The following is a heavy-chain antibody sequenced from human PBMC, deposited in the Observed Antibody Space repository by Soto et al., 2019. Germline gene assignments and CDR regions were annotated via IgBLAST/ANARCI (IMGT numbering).Heavy chain of an antibody. CDR3: AREEYCTNGVCYNWFDP. CDR1: GGTFSSYA. Sequence: QVQLVQSGAEVKKPGSSVKVSCKASGGTFSSYAISWVRQAPGQGLEWMGGIIPIFGTANYAQKFQSRVTITADESTSTAYMELSSLRSEDTAVYYCAREEYCTNGVCYNWFDPWGQGTLFTVSS. J-gene: IGHJ5*02. V-gene: IGHV1-69*01. CDR2: IIPIFGTA. D-gene: IGHD2-8*01.